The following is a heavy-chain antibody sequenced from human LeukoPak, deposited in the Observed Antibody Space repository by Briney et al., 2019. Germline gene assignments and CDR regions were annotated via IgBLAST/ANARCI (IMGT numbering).Heavy chain of an antibody. CDR1: GFTFSSYA. Sequence: GGSLRLSCAASGFTFSSYAMSWVRQAPGKGLEWVSGISGSTGNTYYADSVKGRLIISRANSKNTLYLQMNSLSAEDTAVYYCATKGRNYDFWSGSSNFDYWGQGILVTVSS. D-gene: IGHD3-3*01. CDR2: ISGSTGNT. V-gene: IGHV3-23*01. J-gene: IGHJ4*02. CDR3: ATKGRNYDFWSGSSNFDY.